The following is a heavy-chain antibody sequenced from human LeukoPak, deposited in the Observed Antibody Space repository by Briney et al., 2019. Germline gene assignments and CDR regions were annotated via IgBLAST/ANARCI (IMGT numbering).Heavy chain of an antibody. CDR3: AGEPQAGFRFDS. CDR2: IYYGGRT. D-gene: IGHD6-13*01. J-gene: IGHJ4*02. Sequence: SETLSLTCTVSGASIRSYDWSWIRQPPGKGLEWMGYIYYGGRTTYNPSPKTPLTMSIDTSKNHFSLKLSSVTAADTAVYYCAGEPQAGFRFDSWGQGTLVTVSS. V-gene: IGHV4-59*08. CDR1: GASIRSYD.